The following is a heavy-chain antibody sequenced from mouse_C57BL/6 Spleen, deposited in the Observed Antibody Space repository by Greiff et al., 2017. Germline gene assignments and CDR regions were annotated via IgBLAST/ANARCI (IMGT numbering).Heavy chain of an antibody. CDR1: GYTFTDYY. J-gene: IGHJ2*01. D-gene: IGHD1-1*01. CDR2: IFPGSGST. Sequence: QVQLKQSGPELVKPGASVKISCKASGYTFTDYYINWVKQRPGQGLEWIGWIFPGSGSTYYNEKFKGKATLTVDKSSSTAYMLLSSLTSEDSAVYFCARTPFYYYGSSNYFDGWGQGTTLTVSS. V-gene: IGHV1-75*01. CDR3: ARTPFYYYGSSNYFDG.